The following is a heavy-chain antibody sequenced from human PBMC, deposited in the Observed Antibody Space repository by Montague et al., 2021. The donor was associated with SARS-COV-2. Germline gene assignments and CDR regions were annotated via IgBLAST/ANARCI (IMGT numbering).Heavy chain of an antibody. CDR3: ARIRDYDILTGSYSGFDY. Sequence: PALVTPTQTLTLTCTFSGFSLSTSGMCVSWIRQPPGKALEWLALIDRDDDKYYSTSLKTRLTISKDTSKNQVVLTMTNMDPVDTATYYCARIRDYDILTGSYSGFDYWGQGTLVTVSS. CDR1: GFSLSTSGMC. CDR2: IDRDDDK. D-gene: IGHD3-9*01. J-gene: IGHJ4*02. V-gene: IGHV2-70*01.